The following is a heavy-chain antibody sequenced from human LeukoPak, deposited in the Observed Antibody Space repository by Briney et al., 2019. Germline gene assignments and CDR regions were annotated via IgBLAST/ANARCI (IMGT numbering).Heavy chain of an antibody. V-gene: IGHV3-7*01. Sequence: GGSLRLSCAASGFTFSSYWMSWVRQAPGKGLEWVANIKQDGSEEYYVDSVKGRFTISRDNAKNSLYLQMNSLRAEDTAVYYCARGLGSRSGAGDYWGQGTPVTVSS. J-gene: IGHJ4*02. CDR2: IKQDGSEE. CDR1: GFTFSSYW. D-gene: IGHD6-6*01. CDR3: ARGLGSRSGAGDY.